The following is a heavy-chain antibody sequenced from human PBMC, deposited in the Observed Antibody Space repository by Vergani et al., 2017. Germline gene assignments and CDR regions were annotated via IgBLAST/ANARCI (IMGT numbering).Heavy chain of an antibody. D-gene: IGHD3-10*01. Sequence: QVRLQESGPGLVKPSETLSLTCSVSGGSMSGYYWSWIPQPPGKELEWIGYMYHSGSTNYNPSLETRVTISGDTSKNQFSLKLNSVTAADTAVYYCGRVADFDGLGSRLLDLWGQGILVTVSS. CDR3: GRVADFDGLGSRLLDL. J-gene: IGHJ5*02. CDR2: MYHSGST. CDR1: GGSMSGYY. V-gene: IGHV4-59*01.